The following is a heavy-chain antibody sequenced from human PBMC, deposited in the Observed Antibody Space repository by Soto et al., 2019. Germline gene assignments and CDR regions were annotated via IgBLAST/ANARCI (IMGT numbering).Heavy chain of an antibody. CDR3: ARWWSGSRQGFDP. D-gene: IGHD3-3*01. J-gene: IGHJ5*02. CDR2: IYYSGST. CDR1: GGSISSGDYY. V-gene: IGHV4-31*03. Sequence: QVQLQESGPGLVKPSQTLSLTCTVSGGSISSGDYYWSWIRQHPGKGLEWIGYIYYSGSTYYNPSLVSRVAISVDTSKNQFFLKLSSVTAADTAVYYCARWWSGSRQGFDPWGQGTLVTVSS.